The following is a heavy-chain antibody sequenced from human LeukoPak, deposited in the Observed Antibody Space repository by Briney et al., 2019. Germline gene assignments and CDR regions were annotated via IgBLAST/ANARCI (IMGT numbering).Heavy chain of an antibody. J-gene: IGHJ4*02. V-gene: IGHV3-23*01. CDR1: GFTFSNYA. Sequence: GGSLRLSCAASGFTFSNYAMAWVRQAPGKGLEWVSLISVRGITYYADPVRGRFTVSRDDSKNTVSLQMNNLRAEDTALYYCAQNFTLDHWGQGALVTVSS. CDR2: ISVRGIT. D-gene: IGHD1-7*01. CDR3: AQNFTLDH.